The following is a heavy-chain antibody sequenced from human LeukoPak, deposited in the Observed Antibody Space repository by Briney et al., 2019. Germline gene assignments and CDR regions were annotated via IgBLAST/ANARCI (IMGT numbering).Heavy chain of an antibody. CDR3: ARGASAHGDYFVY. V-gene: IGHV3-7*01. Sequence: PGGSLRLSCAASGFTFSSYEMNWVRQAPGKGLEWVAHIKEDGSVKSSVDSVKGRFTISRDNAKNSLYLQMISLRAEDTAVYYCARGASAHGDYFVYWGQGTLVTVSS. D-gene: IGHD4-17*01. CDR1: GFTFSSYE. J-gene: IGHJ4*02. CDR2: IKEDGSVK.